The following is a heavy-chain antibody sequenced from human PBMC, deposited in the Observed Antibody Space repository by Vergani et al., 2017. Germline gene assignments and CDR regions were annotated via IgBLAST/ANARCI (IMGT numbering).Heavy chain of an antibody. Sequence: VQLVQSGAEVKKPGASVKVSCKASGYTFTSYDINWVRQATGQGLEWMGWMNPNSGNTGYAQKFQGRVTMTRNTSISTAYMELSSLRSEDTAVYYCARCITMVRGVTSPFDYWGQGTLVTVSS. CDR3: ARCITMVRGVTSPFDY. CDR1: GYTFTSYD. J-gene: IGHJ4*02. CDR2: MNPNSGNT. V-gene: IGHV1-8*01. D-gene: IGHD3-10*01.